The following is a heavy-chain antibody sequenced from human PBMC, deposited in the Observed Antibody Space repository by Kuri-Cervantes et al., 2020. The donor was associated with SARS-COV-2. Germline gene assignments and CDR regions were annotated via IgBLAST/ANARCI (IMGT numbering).Heavy chain of an antibody. Sequence: GSLRLSCAVYGGSFSGYYWSWIRQPPGKGLEWIGEINHSGSTNYNPSLKSRGTISVDTSKNQSSLKLSSVTAADTAVYYCASPPMEQLVEGGLEYFQHWGQGTLVTVSS. CDR3: ASPPMEQLVEGGLEYFQH. V-gene: IGHV4-34*01. CDR1: GGSFSGYY. D-gene: IGHD6-13*01. CDR2: INHSGST. J-gene: IGHJ1*01.